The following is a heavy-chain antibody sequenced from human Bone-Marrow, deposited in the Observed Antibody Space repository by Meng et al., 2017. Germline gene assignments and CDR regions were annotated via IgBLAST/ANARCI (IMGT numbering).Heavy chain of an antibody. J-gene: IGHJ3*02. D-gene: IGHD6-13*01. V-gene: IGHV3-21*04. CDR3: AKGGSWYKFGYDAFDI. CDR2: ISSSSSYI. CDR1: GFTFSSYS. Sequence: GGSLRLSCAASGFTFSSYSMNWVRQAPGKGLEWVSSISSSSSYIYYADSVKGRFTISRDNAKNSLYLQMNSLRAEDTAVYYCAKGGSWYKFGYDAFDIWGQGTMVTVSS.